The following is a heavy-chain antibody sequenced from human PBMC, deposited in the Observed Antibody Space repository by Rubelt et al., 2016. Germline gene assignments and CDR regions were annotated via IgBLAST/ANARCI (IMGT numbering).Heavy chain of an antibody. CDR2: FYYSGGT. CDR3: ARVAVCSSGCVGWFDP. J-gene: IGHJ5*02. V-gene: IGHV4-39*07. D-gene: IGHD6-19*01. CDR1: GGSVTSSSYY. Sequence: QLQLQESGPGLVKPSETLSLTCTVSGGSVTSSSYYWGWIRQPPGKGLEWIGTFYYSGGTYYNPSLKSRVTMSIDTSKNQFSLKLSSVTAADTAVYYCARVAVCSSGCVGWFDPWGQGTLVTVSS.